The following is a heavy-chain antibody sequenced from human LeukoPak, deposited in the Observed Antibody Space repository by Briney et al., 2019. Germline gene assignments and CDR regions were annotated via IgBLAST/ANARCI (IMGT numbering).Heavy chain of an antibody. CDR1: GFSLSNYN. V-gene: IGHV3-21*01. J-gene: IGHJ4*02. Sequence: GGSLRLSCVASGFSLSNYNMNWVRQAPGKGLERISSVSSSSSHIYYIDSVKGRFTISRDNAKNSLYLQMDSLGAEDTAMYYCARDVAPSGDFDCWGQGTLVTVSS. CDR3: ARDVAPSGDFDC. CDR2: VSSSSSHI. D-gene: IGHD2-15*01.